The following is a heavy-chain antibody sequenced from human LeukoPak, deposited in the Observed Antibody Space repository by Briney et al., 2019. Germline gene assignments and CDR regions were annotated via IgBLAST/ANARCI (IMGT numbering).Heavy chain of an antibody. CDR1: GYTFTGYY. J-gene: IGHJ6*02. CDR3: ARDLGYFDWLLSSMDV. Sequence: ASVKVSRNASGYTFTGYYMHWVRQAPGQGLEWMGWINPNSGGTNYAQKFQGRVTMTRDTSISTAYMELSRLRSDDTAVYYCARDLGYFDWLLSSMDVWGQGTTVTVSS. CDR2: INPNSGGT. V-gene: IGHV1-2*02. D-gene: IGHD3-9*01.